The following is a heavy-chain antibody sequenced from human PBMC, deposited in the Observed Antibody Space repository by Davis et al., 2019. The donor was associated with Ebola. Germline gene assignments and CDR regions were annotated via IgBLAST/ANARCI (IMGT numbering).Heavy chain of an antibody. CDR3: AKCPETYYYDSSGYYTRPDNGLDY. CDR1: GFTFSSYA. D-gene: IGHD3-22*01. J-gene: IGHJ4*02. V-gene: IGHV3-23*01. Sequence: GGSLRLSCAASGFTFSSYAMSWVRQAPGKGLEWVSAISRSGGTNYYADSVKGRFTISRDNSKHTLYLQMNSLRAEDTAVYYCAKCPETYYYDSSGYYTRPDNGLDYWGQGTLVTVSS. CDR2: ISRSGGTN.